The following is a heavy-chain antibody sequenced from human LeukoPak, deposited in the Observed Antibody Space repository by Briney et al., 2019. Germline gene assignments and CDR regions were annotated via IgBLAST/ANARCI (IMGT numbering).Heavy chain of an antibody. V-gene: IGHV1-69*05. CDR1: GGTFSSYA. CDR3: AGEVVVVAATRNYYYYMDV. Sequence: GSSVKVSCKASGGTFSSYAISWVRQAPGQGLEWMGGIIPIFGTANYAQKFQGRVTITTDESTSTAYMELSSLRSEDTAVYYCAGEVVVVAATRNYYYYMDVWGKGTTVTVSS. CDR2: IIPIFGTA. D-gene: IGHD2-15*01. J-gene: IGHJ6*03.